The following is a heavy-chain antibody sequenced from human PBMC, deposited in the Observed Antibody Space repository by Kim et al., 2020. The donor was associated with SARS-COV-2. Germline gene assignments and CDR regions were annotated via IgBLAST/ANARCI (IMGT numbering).Heavy chain of an antibody. Sequence: ASVKVSCKASGYTFTSYGISWVRQAPGQGLEWMGWISAYNGNTNDAQKLQGRVTMTTDTSTSTAYMELRSLRSADTAVYYCAGDYRYTIFGVVPPFHYYYDMDVWGNGTTVTVSS. D-gene: IGHD3-3*01. CDR3: AGDYRYTIFGVVPPFHYYYDMDV. CDR1: GYTFTSYG. J-gene: IGHJ6*03. V-gene: IGHV1-18*01. CDR2: ISAYNGNT.